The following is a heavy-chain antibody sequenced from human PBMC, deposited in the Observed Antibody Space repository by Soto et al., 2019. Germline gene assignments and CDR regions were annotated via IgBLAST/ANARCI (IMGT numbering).Heavy chain of an antibody. J-gene: IGHJ6*02. V-gene: IGHV3-64*04. CDR2: ISNNGGGT. CDR3: AKGRSYYYYGVDV. Sequence: PGGSLRLSCAASGFIFSNQAMHWVRQAPGKGLEYVSAISNNGGGTYYADSVKGRFTIARDNSKNTLYLQMNSLRAEDTALYYCAKGRSYYYYGVDVWGQGTTVTVS. CDR1: GFIFSNQA.